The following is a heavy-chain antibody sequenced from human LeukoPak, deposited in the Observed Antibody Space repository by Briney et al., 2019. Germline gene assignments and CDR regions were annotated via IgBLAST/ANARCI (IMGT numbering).Heavy chain of an antibody. Sequence: GGSLRLSCAASGFTFSSRSMNWVRQAPGKGLEWVSYISSRSSTIYYADSVKGRFTISRDNSKNTLYLQMNSLRAEDTAVYYCAKSMVRGVIRYYYYYMDVWGKGTTVTISS. V-gene: IGHV3-48*01. CDR2: ISSRSSTI. CDR3: AKSMVRGVIRYYYYYMDV. CDR1: GFTFSSRS. J-gene: IGHJ6*03. D-gene: IGHD3-10*01.